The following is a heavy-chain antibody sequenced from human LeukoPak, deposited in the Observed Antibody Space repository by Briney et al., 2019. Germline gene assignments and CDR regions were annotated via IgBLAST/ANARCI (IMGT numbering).Heavy chain of an antibody. J-gene: IGHJ4*02. D-gene: IGHD6-13*01. CDR2: ISGSGGST. V-gene: IGHV3-23*01. CDR1: GFTFSSYA. Sequence: GGSLRLSCAASGFTFSSYAMSWDRQAPGKGLEWVSAISGSGGSTYYADSVKGRFTISRDNSKNTLYLQMNSLRAEDTAVYYCAKAKPGIAAAGTRIRYYFDYWGQGTLVTVSS. CDR3: AKAKPGIAAAGTRIRYYFDY.